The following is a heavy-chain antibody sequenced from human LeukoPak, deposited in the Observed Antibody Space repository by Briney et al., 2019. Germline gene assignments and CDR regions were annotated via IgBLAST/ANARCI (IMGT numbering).Heavy chain of an antibody. J-gene: IGHJ4*02. CDR1: GFTFSSFW. CDR3: ARDLDFGGYSNFDY. CDR2: IKSDGSSI. V-gene: IGHV3-74*03. Sequence: GRSLRLSCAASGFTFSSFWMSWVRQAPGKGLVWVSRIKSDGSSIMYADSVKGRFTISRDNAKSTLYLQMNSLRAEDTAVYYCARDLDFGGYSNFDYWGQGTLVTVSS. D-gene: IGHD4-23*01.